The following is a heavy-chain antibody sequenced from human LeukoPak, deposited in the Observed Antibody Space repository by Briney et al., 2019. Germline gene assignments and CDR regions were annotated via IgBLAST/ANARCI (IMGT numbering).Heavy chain of an antibody. CDR3: AGIAVAGYYYGMDV. V-gene: IGHV3-23*01. D-gene: IGHD6-19*01. CDR2: ISGSGGST. CDR1: GFTFSSYA. J-gene: IGHJ6*02. Sequence: PGGSLRLSCAASGFTFSSYAMSWVRQAPGKGLEWVSSISGSGGSTYYADSVRGRFTISRHNSKNTLYLQMNSLRAEDTAVYYCAGIAVAGYYYGMDVWGQGTTVTVSS.